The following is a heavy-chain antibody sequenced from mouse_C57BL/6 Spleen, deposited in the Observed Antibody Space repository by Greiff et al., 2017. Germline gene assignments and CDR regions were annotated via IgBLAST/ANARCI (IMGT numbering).Heavy chain of an antibody. J-gene: IGHJ1*03. CDR2: FYPGSGSI. CDR3: AGHEEDDGGRAPFGG. D-gene: IGHD1-1*02. V-gene: IGHV1-62-2*01. Sequence: VQLQQSGAELVKPGASVKLSCKASGYTFTEYTIHWVKQRPGQGLEWIGWFYPGSGSIKYNEKFKDKATLTAAKSSSTVYIVLSRLTSEESAVYFCAGHEEDDGGRAPFGGWGTGTTVTVSS. CDR1: GYTFTEYT.